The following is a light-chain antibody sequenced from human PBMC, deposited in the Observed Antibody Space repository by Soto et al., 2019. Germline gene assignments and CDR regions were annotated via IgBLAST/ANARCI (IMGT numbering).Light chain of an antibody. J-gene: IGLJ2*01. CDR1: KLGDKY. CDR2: QDS. V-gene: IGLV3-1*01. Sequence: SYELTQPPSVSVSPVQTASITCSGDKLGDKYACWYQQKPGQSPVLVIYQDSKRPSGIPERFSGSNSGNTATLTISGTQAMDEADYCCQAWDSSTAHVVFGGGTKLTVL. CDR3: QAWDSSTAHVV.